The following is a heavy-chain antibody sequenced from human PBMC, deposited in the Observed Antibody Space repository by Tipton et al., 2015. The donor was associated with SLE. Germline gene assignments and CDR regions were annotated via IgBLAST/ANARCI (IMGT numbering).Heavy chain of an antibody. Sequence: TLSLTCTVSGDSINVRSYYWGWIRQSPGKGLEWIGSIYSIGSPYYNPPLKSRVTISKDTSKNQVSLKLSSVTAADTAIYYCARANSGYWGQGTLVTVSS. J-gene: IGHJ4*02. CDR3: ARANSGY. CDR1: GDSINVRSYY. D-gene: IGHD1-26*01. V-gene: IGHV4-39*07. CDR2: IYSIGSP.